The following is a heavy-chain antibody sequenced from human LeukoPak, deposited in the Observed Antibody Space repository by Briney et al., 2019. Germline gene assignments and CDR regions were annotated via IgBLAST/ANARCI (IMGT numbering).Heavy chain of an antibody. CDR3: AKSDDFWSGYTDYFDY. D-gene: IGHD3-3*01. CDR2: ISGSGGST. V-gene: IGHV3-23*01. CDR1: GFTFSSYA. Sequence: PGGSLRLSCAASGFTFSSYAMSWVRQAPGKGLEWVSAISGSGGSTYYADSVKGRFTISRDNSKNTLYLQMNSLRAEDTAVYYCAKSDDFWSGYTDYFDYWGQGTLVTVSS. J-gene: IGHJ4*02.